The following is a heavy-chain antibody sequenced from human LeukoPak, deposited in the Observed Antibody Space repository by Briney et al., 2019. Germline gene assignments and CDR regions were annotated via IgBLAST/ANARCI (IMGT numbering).Heavy chain of an antibody. Sequence: PGGSLRLSCAASGFTFSNYYMGWVRQTPGKELEWVSNIYTDGTTYYADSMKGRFTISRDNSKNTVHLQMNSLRVEDTAVYFCARLETSGPWRFDFWGQGTLVTVSS. D-gene: IGHD6-6*01. CDR3: ARLETSGPWRFDF. V-gene: IGHV3-53*01. CDR2: IYTDGTT. CDR1: GFTFSNYY. J-gene: IGHJ4*02.